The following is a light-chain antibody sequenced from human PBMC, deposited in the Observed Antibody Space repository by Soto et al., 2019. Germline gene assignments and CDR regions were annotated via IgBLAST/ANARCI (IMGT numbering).Light chain of an antibody. CDR2: VTS. Sequence: EIVITQSPATLSVSPGERATLSCTASQLVGRSLAFYQHKPGQAPRLLICVTSASATGIPATFSGSGSGTEFPLTISSLPSEDFEIYYCQQGNTWPWTFGQGTKVDIK. V-gene: IGKV3-15*01. CDR3: QQGNTWPWT. J-gene: IGKJ1*01. CDR1: QLVGRS.